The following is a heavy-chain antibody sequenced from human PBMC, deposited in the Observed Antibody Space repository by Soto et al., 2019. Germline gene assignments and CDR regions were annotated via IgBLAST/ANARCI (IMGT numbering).Heavy chain of an antibody. CDR1: GGSISTYY. CDR3: ARTTAVPNTLRSRYFFDY. Sequence: KTSETLSLTCTVSGGSISTYYWSWIRQPAGKGLEWIGRIDTSGNTNYNPSLKSRVTMSVDTSKKQFSLKLTSVTAADTAVYYCARTTAVPNTLRSRYFFDYWGQGTLVTVSS. D-gene: IGHD4-17*01. CDR2: IDTSGNT. J-gene: IGHJ4*02. V-gene: IGHV4-4*07.